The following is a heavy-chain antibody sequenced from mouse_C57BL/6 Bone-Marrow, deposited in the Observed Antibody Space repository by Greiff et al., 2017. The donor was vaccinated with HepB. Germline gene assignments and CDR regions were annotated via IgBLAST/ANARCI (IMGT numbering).Heavy chain of an antibody. V-gene: IGHV14-4*01. CDR1: GFNIKDDY. D-gene: IGHD2-14*01. J-gene: IGHJ4*01. CDR3: TKVQYAMDY. CDR2: IDPENGDT. Sequence: EVQGVESGAELVRPGASVKLSCTASGFNIKDDYMHWVKQRPEQGLEWIGWIDPENGDTEYASKFQGKATITADTSSNTAYLQLSSLTSEDTAVYYCTKVQYAMDYWGQGTSVTVSS.